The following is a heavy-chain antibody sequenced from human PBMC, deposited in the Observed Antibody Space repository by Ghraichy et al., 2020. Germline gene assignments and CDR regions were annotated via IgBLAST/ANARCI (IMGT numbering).Heavy chain of an antibody. Sequence: GGSLRLSCAATGFTFSSYWMSWVRQAPGKGLEWVANIKQDGSEKYYVDSVKGRFTISRDNAKNSLYLQMNSLRAEDTAVYYCVRGGLDYYDSSGYLKAFDIWGQGTMVTVSS. D-gene: IGHD3-22*01. CDR2: IKQDGSEK. V-gene: IGHV3-7*01. J-gene: IGHJ3*02. CDR3: VRGGLDYYDSSGYLKAFDI. CDR1: GFTFSSYW.